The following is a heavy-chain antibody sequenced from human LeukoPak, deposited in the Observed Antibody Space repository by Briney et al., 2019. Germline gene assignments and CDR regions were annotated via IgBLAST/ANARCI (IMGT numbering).Heavy chain of an antibody. V-gene: IGHV4-39*01. CDR2: IYYSGST. CDR3: ARAFRARYFDL. Sequence: SETLSLTCTVSGGSISSSSYYWGWIRQPPGKGLKWIGSIYYSGSTYYNPSLKSRVTISVDTSKNQFSLKLSSVTAADTAVYYCARAFRARYFDLWGRGTLVTVSS. D-gene: IGHD2/OR15-2a*01. J-gene: IGHJ2*01. CDR1: GGSISSSSYY.